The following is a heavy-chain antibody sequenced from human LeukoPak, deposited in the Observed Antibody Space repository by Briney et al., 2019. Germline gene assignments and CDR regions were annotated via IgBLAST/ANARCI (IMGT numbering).Heavy chain of an antibody. CDR2: ISAYNGNT. CDR3: AREGSLEPTDY. D-gene: IGHD1-1*01. J-gene: IGHJ4*02. CDR1: GGTFSSYA. V-gene: IGHV1-18*01. Sequence: ASVKVSCKASGGTFSSYAISWVRQAPGQGLEWMRWISAYNGNTNYAQKLQGRVTMTTDTSTSTAYMELRSLRSDDTAVYYCAREGSLEPTDYWGQGTLVTVSS.